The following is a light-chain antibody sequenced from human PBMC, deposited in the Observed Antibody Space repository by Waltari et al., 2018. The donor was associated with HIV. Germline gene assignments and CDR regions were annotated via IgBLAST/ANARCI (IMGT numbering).Light chain of an antibody. CDR3: SSYTSSSTYV. CDR1: SSDVGGYIY. J-gene: IGLJ1*01. Sequence: QSALTQPASVSGSPGPSITISCTGPSSDVGGYIYVSWYQQHPGKAPKLMIYDVSNRPSGVSNRFSGSKSGNTASLTISGLQAEDEADYYCSSYTSSSTYVFGTGTKVTVL. CDR2: DVS. V-gene: IGLV2-14*03.